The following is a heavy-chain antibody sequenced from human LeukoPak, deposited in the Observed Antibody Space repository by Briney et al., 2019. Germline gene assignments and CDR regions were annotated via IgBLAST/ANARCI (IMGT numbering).Heavy chain of an antibody. J-gene: IGHJ4*02. CDR1: GFTFSSYA. V-gene: IGHV3-48*01. CDR3: AVSYSSGWGAFDY. D-gene: IGHD6-19*01. Sequence: GGSLRLSCAASGFTFSSYAMSWVRQAPGKGLEWISYISSSSSTIYYADSVKGRFTISRDNAKNSLYLQMNSLRAEDTAVYYCAVSYSSGWGAFDYWGQGTLVTVSS. CDR2: ISSSSSTI.